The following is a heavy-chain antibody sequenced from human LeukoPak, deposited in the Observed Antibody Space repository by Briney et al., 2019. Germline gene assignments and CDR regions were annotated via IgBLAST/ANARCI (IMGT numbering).Heavy chain of an antibody. D-gene: IGHD5-24*01. CDR1: GGSISSYY. CDR3: ARRHGYNSDY. V-gene: IGHV4-59*01. Sequence: SETLSLTCTVSGGSISSYYWSWIRQPPGKGLEWIGYIYYSGSTNYNPSLKSRVTISIDTSKNQFSLNLSSVTAADTAVYYCARRHGYNSDYWGQGTLVTVSS. J-gene: IGHJ4*02. CDR2: IYYSGST.